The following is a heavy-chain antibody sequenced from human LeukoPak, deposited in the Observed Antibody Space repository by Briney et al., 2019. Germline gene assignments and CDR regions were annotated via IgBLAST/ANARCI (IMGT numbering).Heavy chain of an antibody. CDR3: AKDRYNDYGDYFGYYFDY. CDR2: ICGSGGST. V-gene: IGHV3-23*01. Sequence: GGSLRLSCAVSGFTFSSYAMSWVRQAPGKGLEWVSAICGSGGSTYYADPVKGRFTISRDNSKNTLYLQRNSLRAEDTAVYYCAKDRYNDYGDYFGYYFDYWGQGTLVTVSS. CDR1: GFTFSSYA. D-gene: IGHD4-17*01. J-gene: IGHJ4*02.